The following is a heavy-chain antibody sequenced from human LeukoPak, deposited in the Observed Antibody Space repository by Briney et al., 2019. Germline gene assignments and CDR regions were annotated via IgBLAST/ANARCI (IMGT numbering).Heavy chain of an antibody. J-gene: IGHJ4*02. D-gene: IGHD3-16*01. CDR1: GFIFSDYW. V-gene: IGHV3-74*01. CDR3: ARGGRYAYFLDY. CDR2: IKSDGSST. Sequence: PGGSLSLSCAASGFIFSDYWMHWVRQGPGKGLVWVSRIKSDGSSTSYAESVKGRFTISRDNAKNTVYVHMNSLRDEDTAVYYCARGGRYAYFLDYWGQGTLVIVSS.